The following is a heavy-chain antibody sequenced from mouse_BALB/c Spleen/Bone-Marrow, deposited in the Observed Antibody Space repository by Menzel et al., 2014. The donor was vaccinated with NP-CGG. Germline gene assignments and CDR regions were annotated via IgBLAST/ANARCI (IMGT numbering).Heavy chain of an antibody. D-gene: IGHD1-1*01. V-gene: IGHV5-12-2*01. CDR2: ISNGGGSI. CDR1: GFTFSSYT. CDR3: ASHYYDSSPFAY. J-gene: IGHJ3*01. Sequence: DVMLVESGGGLVQPGGSLKLSCAASGFTFSSYTMSWVRQTPEKRLVWVAYISNGGGSIYYPDTVKDRFTISRDNDKNTLYLQMSSLKSEDTAMYYCASHYYDSSPFAYWGQGTLVTVSA.